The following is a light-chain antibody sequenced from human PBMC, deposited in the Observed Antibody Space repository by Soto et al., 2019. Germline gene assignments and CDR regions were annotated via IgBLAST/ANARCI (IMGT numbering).Light chain of an antibody. CDR1: QSISSSY. J-gene: IGKJ2*01. Sequence: EIVLTQSPGTLSLSPGERATLSCRASQSISSSYLAWYQQKPGQAPRLLIYGASSRATVIPDQFSGRGSGTDFTLTISRLEREDCAVYYCQQYGSSPYTFGQWTKLEIK. CDR2: GAS. CDR3: QQYGSSPYT. V-gene: IGKV3-20*01.